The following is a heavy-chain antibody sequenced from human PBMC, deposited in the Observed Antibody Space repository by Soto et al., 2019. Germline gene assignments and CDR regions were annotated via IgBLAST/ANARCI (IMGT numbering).Heavy chain of an antibody. CDR1: GFTFSRYA. V-gene: IGHV3-23*01. CDR2: ISDSGST. CDR3: AKGGLGDCSTTSCLFHFDY. D-gene: IGHD2-2*01. Sequence: EVQMLGSGGGLVQPGGSLRLSCTASGFTFSRYAMSWVRQAPGKGLEWVSTISDSGSTYYAESVKGRLTISRENSKHPLCPQAKSLRDDDTAVSYCAKGGLGDCSTTSCLFHFDYWGLGALVTVSS. J-gene: IGHJ4*02.